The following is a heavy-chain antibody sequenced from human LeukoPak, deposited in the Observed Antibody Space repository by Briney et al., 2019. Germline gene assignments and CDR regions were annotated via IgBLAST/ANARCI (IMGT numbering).Heavy chain of an antibody. CDR2: IIPIFGTA. CDR3: AREKYYYYGSGSFSYFDY. V-gene: IGHV1-69*13. CDR1: GGTFSSYA. D-gene: IGHD3-10*01. J-gene: IGHJ4*02. Sequence: SVKVSCKASGGTFSSYAISWVRQAPGQGLEWTGGIIPIFGTANYAQKFQGRVTITADESTSTAYMELSSLRSEDTAVYYCAREKYYYYGSGSFSYFDYWGQGTLVTVSS.